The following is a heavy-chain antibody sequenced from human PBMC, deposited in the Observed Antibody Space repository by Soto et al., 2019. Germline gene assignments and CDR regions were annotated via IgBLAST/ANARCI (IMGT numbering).Heavy chain of an antibody. CDR2: ISSSGNI. V-gene: IGHV3-48*03. CDR3: TKETSVMYSGYDAFDI. CDR1: LLTLSIYE. Sequence: WVSLLLPWLAALLTLSIYEMAWLRQAPGKGLEWVAYISSSGNILYGGSVMGRFTMSRDNADRSLYLQMNSLTDEDTAVYYCTKETSVMYSGYDAFDIWGRGTMVTVSS. D-gene: IGHD5-12*01. J-gene: IGHJ3*02.